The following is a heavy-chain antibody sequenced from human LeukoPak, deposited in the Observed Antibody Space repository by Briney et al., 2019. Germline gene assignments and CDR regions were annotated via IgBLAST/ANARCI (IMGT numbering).Heavy chain of an antibody. CDR2: ISWNSGSI. V-gene: IGHV3-9*01. D-gene: IGHD4-23*01. J-gene: IGHJ3*02. Sequence: GRSLRLSCAASGFTFDDYAMHWVRQVPGKGLEWVSGISWNSGSIGYADSVKGRFTISRDNAKNSLYLQMNSLRAEDTALYYCAKVGVVTRDDAFDIWGQGTMVTVSS. CDR1: GFTFDDYA. CDR3: AKVGVVTRDDAFDI.